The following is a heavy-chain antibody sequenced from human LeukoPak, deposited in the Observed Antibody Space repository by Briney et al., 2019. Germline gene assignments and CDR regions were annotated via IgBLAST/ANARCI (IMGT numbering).Heavy chain of an antibody. V-gene: IGHV5-51*01. CDR1: GYSFTSYW. Sequence: GESLKISCKGSGYSFTSYWIGWVRQLPGKGLEGMGIIYPGDSDTRYSPSFQGQVTISADKSISTAYLQWSSLKASDTAMYYCARNGDSSGWNYDYWGQGTLVTVSS. J-gene: IGHJ4*02. CDR3: ARNGDSSGWNYDY. CDR2: IYPGDSDT. D-gene: IGHD6-19*01.